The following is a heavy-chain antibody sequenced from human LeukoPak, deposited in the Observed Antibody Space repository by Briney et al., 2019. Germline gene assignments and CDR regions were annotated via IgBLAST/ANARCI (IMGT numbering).Heavy chain of an antibody. D-gene: IGHD5-12*01. V-gene: IGHV1-2*02. CDR3: ARDLVATGFDY. J-gene: IGHJ4*02. CDR2: INPNSGGT. CDR1: GYTFTSYG. Sequence: ASVKVSCKASGYTFTSYGISWVRQAPGQGLEWMGWINPNSGGTNYAQKFQGRVTMTRDTSISTAYMELSRLRSDDTAVYYCARDLVATGFDYWGQGTLVTVSS.